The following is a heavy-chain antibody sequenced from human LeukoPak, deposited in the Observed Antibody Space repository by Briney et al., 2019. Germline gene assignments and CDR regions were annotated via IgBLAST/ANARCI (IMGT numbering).Heavy chain of an antibody. CDR1: GYTFTSYG. V-gene: IGHV1-18*01. J-gene: IGHJ4*02. CDR2: ISAYNGNT. CDR3: ARGVPYGVTNQYYFDY. Sequence: ASVKVSCKASGYTFTSYGISWVRKAPGQGLEWMGWISAYNGNTNYAQKLQGRVTMTTDTSTSTAYMELRSLRSDDTAVYYCARGVPYGVTNQYYFDYWGQGTLVTVSS. D-gene: IGHD4-17*01.